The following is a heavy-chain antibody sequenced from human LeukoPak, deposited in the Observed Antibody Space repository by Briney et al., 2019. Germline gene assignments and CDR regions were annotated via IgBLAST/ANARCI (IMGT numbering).Heavy chain of an antibody. CDR1: GGSISSYY. J-gene: IGHJ4*02. V-gene: IGHV4-59*08. D-gene: IGHD2-15*01. Sequence: PSETLSLTCTVSGGSISSYYWSWIRQPPEKGLEWIGYIYYSGSTNYDPSLKSRVTISVDTSKNQFSLKLSSVTAADTAVYYCARRREGLYYFDYWGQGTLVTVSS. CDR3: ARRREGLYYFDY. CDR2: IYYSGST.